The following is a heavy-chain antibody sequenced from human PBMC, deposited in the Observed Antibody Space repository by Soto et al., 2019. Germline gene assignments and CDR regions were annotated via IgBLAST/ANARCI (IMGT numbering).Heavy chain of an antibody. CDR2: ISYDGSNK. V-gene: IGHV3-30-3*01. CDR3: ASLERVVTARRVFDP. Sequence: GGSLRLSCAASGFTFSSYAMHWVRQAPGKGLERVAVISYDGSNKYYADSVKGRFTISRDNSKNTLYLQMNSLRAEDTAVYYCASLERVVTARRVFDPWGQGTLVTVSS. D-gene: IGHD2-21*02. CDR1: GFTFSSYA. J-gene: IGHJ5*02.